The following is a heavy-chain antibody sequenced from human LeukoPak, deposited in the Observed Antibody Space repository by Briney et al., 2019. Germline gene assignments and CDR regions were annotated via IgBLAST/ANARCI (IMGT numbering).Heavy chain of an antibody. V-gene: IGHV3-23*01. Sequence: GGSLRLSCAASGFTFSSYAMSWVRQAPGKGLEWVSAISGSGGSTYYADSVKGRFTLSRDNSKNTLYLQMNSLRAEDTAVYYCAKVYIVGATISDYYFDYWGQGTLVTVSS. D-gene: IGHD1-26*01. J-gene: IGHJ4*02. CDR2: ISGSGGST. CDR3: AKVYIVGATISDYYFDY. CDR1: GFTFSSYA.